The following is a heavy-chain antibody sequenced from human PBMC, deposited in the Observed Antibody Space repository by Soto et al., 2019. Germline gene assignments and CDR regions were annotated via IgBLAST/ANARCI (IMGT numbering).Heavy chain of an antibody. Sequence: ASVKVSCKASGYTFSSSPLHWVRQAPGQRPEWMGWINTANDDTKYSQKFQDRVTLTRDTSASTAYMEVSSLTPEDTAVYYCARDEGVASGNWGQGTLVTVSS. CDR1: GYTFSSSP. CDR3: ARDEGVASGN. CDR2: INTANDDT. V-gene: IGHV1-3*04. D-gene: IGHD5-12*01. J-gene: IGHJ4*02.